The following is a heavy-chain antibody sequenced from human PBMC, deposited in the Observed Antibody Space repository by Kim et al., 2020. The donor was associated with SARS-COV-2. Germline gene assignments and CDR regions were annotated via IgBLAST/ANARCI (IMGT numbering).Heavy chain of an antibody. CDR3: ARLEQWPPLGY. J-gene: IGHJ4*02. CDR2: T. Sequence: TCYTPSIQGRFTISVDTSKNQFALKLSSVNAADTAVYYCARLEQWPPLGYWGQGTLVTVSS. D-gene: IGHD6-19*01. V-gene: IGHV4-39*01.